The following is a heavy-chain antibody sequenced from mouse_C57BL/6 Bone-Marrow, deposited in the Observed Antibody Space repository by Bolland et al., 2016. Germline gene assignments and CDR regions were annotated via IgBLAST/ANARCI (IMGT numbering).Heavy chain of an antibody. D-gene: IGHD1-1*01. J-gene: IGHJ2*01. CDR2: T. CDR3: TTVVPYFDY. V-gene: IGHV1-69*02. Sequence: TNYNQKFKGKATLTVDKSSSTAYMQLSSLTSEDSAVYYCTTVVPYFDYWGQGTT.